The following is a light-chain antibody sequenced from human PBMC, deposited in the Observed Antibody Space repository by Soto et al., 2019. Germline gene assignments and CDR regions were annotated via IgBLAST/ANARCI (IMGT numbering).Light chain of an antibody. CDR1: QSVRNNY. V-gene: IGKV3-20*01. Sequence: EIVLTQSPGTLSLSPGERATLSCRASQSVRNNYLALYQQTPGQAPRPLIYDTSSRAVGIPDRFRGSGSGPDFTLTISRLEPEDFAVYYCQQSGSSPWTFGQGTKLEIK. J-gene: IGKJ1*01. CDR3: QQSGSSPWT. CDR2: DTS.